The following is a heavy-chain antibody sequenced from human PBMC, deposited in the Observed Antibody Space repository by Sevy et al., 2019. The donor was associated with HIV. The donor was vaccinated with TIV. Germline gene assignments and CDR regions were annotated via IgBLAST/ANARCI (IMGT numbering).Heavy chain of an antibody. Sequence: SETLSLTCTVSGGSISSYYWSWIRQPAGKGLEWIGRIYTSGSTNYNPSLKSRVTMSVDTSKNQFSLKLSSVTAADTAVYYCAEAMAGDYGDYVFPALPKDYYYYYGMDVWGQGTTVTVSS. CDR3: AEAMAGDYGDYVFPALPKDYYYYYGMDV. J-gene: IGHJ6*02. CDR2: IYTSGST. V-gene: IGHV4-4*07. CDR1: GGSISSYY. D-gene: IGHD4-17*01.